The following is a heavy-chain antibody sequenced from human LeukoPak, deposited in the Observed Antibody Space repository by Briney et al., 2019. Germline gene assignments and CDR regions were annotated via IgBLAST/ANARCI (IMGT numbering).Heavy chain of an antibody. CDR2: IYYSGST. CDR1: GGSISSGGYY. CDR3: ARDLRVRGVIGYYYYGMDV. Sequence: SETLSLTCTVSGGSISSGGYYWSWIRQHPGKGLEWIGYIYYSGSTNYNPSLKSRVTISVDTSKNQFSLKLSSVTAADTAVYYCARDLRVRGVIGYYYYGMDVWGQGTTVTVSS. V-gene: IGHV4-61*08. J-gene: IGHJ6*02. D-gene: IGHD3-10*01.